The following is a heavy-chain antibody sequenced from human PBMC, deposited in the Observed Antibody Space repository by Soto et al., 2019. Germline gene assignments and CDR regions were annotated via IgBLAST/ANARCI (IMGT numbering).Heavy chain of an antibody. V-gene: IGHV1-18*01. D-gene: IGHD2-15*01. CDR1: GYTFTSYG. Sequence: QVQLVQSGAEVKKPGGSVKVSCKASGYTFTSYGISWVRQAPGQGLEWMGWSSAYNGNTKYAQKLQGRVTTTTDTATSTAYMELRSLRSDDTAVYYCASDLGGSCYAPVDYWGQGTLVTVSS. CDR2: SSAYNGNT. CDR3: ASDLGGSCYAPVDY. J-gene: IGHJ4*02.